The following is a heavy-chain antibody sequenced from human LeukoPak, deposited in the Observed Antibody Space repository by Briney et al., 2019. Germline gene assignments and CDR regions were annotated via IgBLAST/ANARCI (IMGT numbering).Heavy chain of an antibody. CDR2: IYYSGST. Sequence: ETLSLTCTVSGGSISSYYWSWIWQPPGKGLEWIGYIYYSGSTNYNPSLKSRVTISVDTSKNQFSLKLSSVTAADTAVYYCARRLARGGWFDPWGQGTLVTVSS. CDR3: ARRLARGGWFDP. V-gene: IGHV4-59*08. J-gene: IGHJ5*02. D-gene: IGHD2-21*01. CDR1: GGSISSYY.